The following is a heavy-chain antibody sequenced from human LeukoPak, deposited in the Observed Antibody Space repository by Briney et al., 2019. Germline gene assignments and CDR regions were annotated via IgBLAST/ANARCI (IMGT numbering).Heavy chain of an antibody. J-gene: IGHJ4*02. CDR2: ISSSRSYI. CDR3: ARDAGYYYDSSGQRSNDYFDY. D-gene: IGHD3-22*01. Sequence: GGSLRLSCAASAFTFSSYSMNWVRQAPGKGLEWVSSISSSRSYIYYADSVKGRFTISRDNAKNSLYLQMNSLRDEDTAVYYCARDAGYYYDSSGQRSNDYFDYWGQGTLVTVSS. V-gene: IGHV3-21*01. CDR1: AFTFSSYS.